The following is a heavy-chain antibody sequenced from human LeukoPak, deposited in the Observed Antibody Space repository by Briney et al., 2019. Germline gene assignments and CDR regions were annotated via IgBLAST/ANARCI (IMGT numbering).Heavy chain of an antibody. CDR1: GGSISSYY. D-gene: IGHD3-22*01. J-gene: IGHJ4*02. V-gene: IGHV4-59*01. CDR3: ARSFYDSSGPGDY. CDR2: IYYSGST. Sequence: SETLSLTCTVSGGSISSYYWSWIRQPPGKGLEWIGYIYYSGSTNYNPSLKSRVTISVDTPKNQFSLKLSSVTAADTAVYYCARSFYDSSGPGDYWGQGTLVTVSS.